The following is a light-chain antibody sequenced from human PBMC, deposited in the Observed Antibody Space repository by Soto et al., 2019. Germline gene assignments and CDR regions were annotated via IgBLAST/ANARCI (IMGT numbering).Light chain of an antibody. CDR1: QSVNSNY. Sequence: EIVLTQSPGTLSLSPGERATLSCRASQSVNSNYLAWYQRKPGQSPRLLIYGASNRATDIPYRFSASGSGTDFTLTITGLEAEDFAVYYFQKYDTTPPTFGQGTKVEVK. V-gene: IGKV3-20*01. J-gene: IGKJ1*01. CDR3: QKYDTTPPT. CDR2: GAS.